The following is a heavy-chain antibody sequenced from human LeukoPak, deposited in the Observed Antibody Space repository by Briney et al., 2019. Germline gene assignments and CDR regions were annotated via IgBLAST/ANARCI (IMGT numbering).Heavy chain of an antibody. CDR2: ISSSGSTI. CDR1: GFTFSDYY. J-gene: IGHJ6*03. Sequence: GGSLRLSCAASGFTFSDYYMSWIRQAPGKGLEWVSYISSSGSTIYYADSVKGRFTISRDNAKNSLYLQMNSLRAEDTAVYYCARTKATNYHYYMDVWGKGTTVTVSS. CDR3: ARTKATNYHYYMDV. V-gene: IGHV3-11*04.